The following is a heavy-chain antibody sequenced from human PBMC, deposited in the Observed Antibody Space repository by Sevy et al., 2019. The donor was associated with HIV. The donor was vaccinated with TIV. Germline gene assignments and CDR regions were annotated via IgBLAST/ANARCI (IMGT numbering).Heavy chain of an antibody. CDR3: AAGYYGSGSHFDY. V-gene: IGHV3-23*01. D-gene: IGHD3-10*01. Sequence: GGSLRLSCAASGFTFSSYAMSWVRQAPGKGLEWVSAISGSGGSTYYADSVKGRFTISRDNSKNKLYLQMNSLRAEDTAVYYCAAGYYGSGSHFDYWGQGTLVTVSS. CDR1: GFTFSSYA. J-gene: IGHJ4*02. CDR2: ISGSGGST.